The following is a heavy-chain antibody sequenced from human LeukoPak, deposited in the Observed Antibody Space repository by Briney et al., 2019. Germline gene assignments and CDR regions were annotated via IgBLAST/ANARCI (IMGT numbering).Heavy chain of an antibody. CDR2: ISPTNTP. J-gene: IGHJ6*04. Sequence: GGSLRLSCAASGFSFSGYSMNWVRQAPGKGLEWLSYISPTNTPSYADSVEGRFTISRDNAKNSVYLQLSSLRVEDTAVYYCAREYYGVIFSHYLDVWGKGTTVTVSS. CDR3: AREYYGVIFSHYLDV. V-gene: IGHV3-48*01. CDR1: GFSFSGYS. D-gene: IGHD3-9*01.